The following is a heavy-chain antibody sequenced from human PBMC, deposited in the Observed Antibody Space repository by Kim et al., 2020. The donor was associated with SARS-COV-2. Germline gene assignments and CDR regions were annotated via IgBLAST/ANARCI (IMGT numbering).Heavy chain of an antibody. V-gene: IGHV4-34*01. Sequence: SETLSLTCAVYGGSFSGYFWSWIRQPPGKGLEWIGEINHSGSTNYNPSLKSRVTISVDTSKNQFSPKLSSVTAADTAVYYCARGPRVAFGSGTYDIDYWGQGTLVTVSS. CDR3: ARGPRVAFGSGTYDIDY. CDR1: GGSFSGYF. J-gene: IGHJ4*02. CDR2: INHSGST. D-gene: IGHD3-10*01.